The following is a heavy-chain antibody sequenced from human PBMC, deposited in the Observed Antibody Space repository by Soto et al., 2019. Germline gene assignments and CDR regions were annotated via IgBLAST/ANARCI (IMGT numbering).Heavy chain of an antibody. CDR2: INPRSSHI. Sequence: EVQLVESGGGLVMPGGSLRLSCAASGFTFSTYHMNWVRQAPGKGLEWVSSINPRSSHIYYADSVRGRFTISRDNSKNSMDLQMNSLRTEDAAVYYCARGYCGGGGCYLRRDAIDVWGQGTMVTVSS. CDR3: ARGYCGGGGCYLRRDAIDV. CDR1: GFTFSTYH. J-gene: IGHJ3*01. V-gene: IGHV3-21*01. D-gene: IGHD2-15*01.